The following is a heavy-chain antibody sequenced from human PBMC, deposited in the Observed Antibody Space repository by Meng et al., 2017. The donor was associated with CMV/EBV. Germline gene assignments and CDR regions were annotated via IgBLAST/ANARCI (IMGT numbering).Heavy chain of an antibody. CDR3: ARYCSSTSCYRFDP. CDR2: ISSSSSYI. CDR1: GFTFSDYW. Sequence: GGSLRLSCTASGFTFSDYWMHWVRQTPGKGLLWVSSISSSSSYIYYADSVKGRFTISRDNAKNSLYLQMNSLRAEDTAVYYCARYCSSTSCYRFDPWGQGTLVTVSS. J-gene: IGHJ5*02. V-gene: IGHV3-21*01. D-gene: IGHD2-2*02.